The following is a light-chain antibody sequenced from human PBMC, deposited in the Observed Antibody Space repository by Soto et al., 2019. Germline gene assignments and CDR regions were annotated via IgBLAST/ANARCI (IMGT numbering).Light chain of an antibody. J-gene: IGKJ4*01. V-gene: IGKV3-15*01. CDR2: GAS. Sequence: EVVMTQSPATLSASPGERATLSCRASQTISSNVAWYQQKPGQAPRLLIYGASTRATGIPARFSGSGSGTEFTLTFSSLQAEDFAVYYCQQYNDWPPLTFGGGTKVEIK. CDR3: QQYNDWPPLT. CDR1: QTISSN.